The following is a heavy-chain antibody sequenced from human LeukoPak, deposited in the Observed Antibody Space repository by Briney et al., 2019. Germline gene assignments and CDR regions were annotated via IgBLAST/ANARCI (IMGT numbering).Heavy chain of an antibody. CDR3: ARQWDIVVVPARLYYMDV. V-gene: IGHV4-39*01. J-gene: IGHJ6*03. CDR2: IYYSGST. Sequence: PSETLSLTCTVSGGSISSSSYYWGWIRQPPGKGLEWIGSIYYSGSTYYNPSLKSRVTISVDTSKNQFSLKLSSVTAADTAVYYCARQWDIVVVPARLYYMDVWGKGTTATVSS. CDR1: GGSISSSSYY. D-gene: IGHD2-2*01.